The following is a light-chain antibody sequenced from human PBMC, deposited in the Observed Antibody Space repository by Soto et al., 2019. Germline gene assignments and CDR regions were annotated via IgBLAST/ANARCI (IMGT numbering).Light chain of an antibody. Sequence: QSVLTQPAAVSGSPGQSITIPCTGTSSDVGGHNYVSWYQQHPGKAPKLILYDVSDRPSGVSSRFSGSKSGNTASLTISGLQAEDEAAYSCSSYTIGPLVFRPGTKVT. CDR1: SSDVGGHNY. J-gene: IGLJ1*01. CDR2: DVS. CDR3: SSYTIGPLV. V-gene: IGLV2-14*03.